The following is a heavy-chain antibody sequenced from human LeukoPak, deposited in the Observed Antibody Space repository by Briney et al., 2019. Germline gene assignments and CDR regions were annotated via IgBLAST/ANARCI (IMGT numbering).Heavy chain of an antibody. J-gene: IGHJ6*02. Sequence: SETLSLTCSVSGGSMSGFFWTWIRQPPGKELEWVGSIYYSGRTTKYNPSLKSRVTISVDTSKSQFSLKLSSATAADTAVYYCARTSRHYYGSGSNLTPWPAGMDVWGQGTTVTVSS. CDR2: IYYSGRT. CDR1: GGSMSGFF. CDR3: ARTSRHYYGSGSNLTPWPAGMDV. D-gene: IGHD3-10*01. V-gene: IGHV4-59*01.